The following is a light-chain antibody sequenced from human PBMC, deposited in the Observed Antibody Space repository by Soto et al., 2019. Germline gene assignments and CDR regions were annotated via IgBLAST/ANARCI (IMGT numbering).Light chain of an antibody. CDR1: QSVSTQ. CDR2: EAS. CDR3: QQHSNWPLT. V-gene: IGKV3-11*01. J-gene: IGKJ1*01. Sequence: EVVLTQSPATLSLSPGERATLSCRASQSVSTQLAWYQQKPGQAPRLLISEASSRATGIPARFSGSGSGTDFTLTISSLEPEDFAVYYCQQHSNWPLTFGQGTKV.